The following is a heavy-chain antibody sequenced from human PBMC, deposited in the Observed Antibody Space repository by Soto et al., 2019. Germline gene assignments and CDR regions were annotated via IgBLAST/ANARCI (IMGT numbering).Heavy chain of an antibody. J-gene: IGHJ6*02. CDR1: GYSFTHYW. Sequence: GESLKIPCQCSGYSFTHYWISRVRQMPGKGLEWMGRIDPSDSYTNYSPSFQGHVTISADKSISTAYLQWSSLKASDTAMYYCARHQPGGSCSSTSCYYYYGMDVWGQGTTVTVSS. D-gene: IGHD2-2*01. CDR3: ARHQPGGSCSSTSCYYYYGMDV. CDR2: IDPSDSYT. V-gene: IGHV5-10-1*01.